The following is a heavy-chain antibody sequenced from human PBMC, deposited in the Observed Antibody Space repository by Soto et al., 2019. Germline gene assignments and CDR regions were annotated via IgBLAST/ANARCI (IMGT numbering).Heavy chain of an antibody. V-gene: IGHV4-34*01. Sequence: QVQLQQWGAGLLKPSETLSLTCAVYGGAFSGYYRSWIRQPPGKGLEWIGEINHSGSTNYNPSLKSRVPISVDTSKNQLSRKLSSVPAAGTAVYYCATAHCSSPSCYGRYFDYWGQGTLVTVSS. J-gene: IGHJ4*02. CDR1: GGAFSGYY. CDR2: INHSGST. CDR3: ATAHCSSPSCYGRYFDY. D-gene: IGHD2-2*01.